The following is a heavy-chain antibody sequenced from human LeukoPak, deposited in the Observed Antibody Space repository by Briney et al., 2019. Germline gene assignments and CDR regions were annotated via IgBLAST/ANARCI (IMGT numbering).Heavy chain of an antibody. Sequence: GSLRLSCAASGFTFSSYAMSWVRQAPGKGLEWVSAISGSGGNTYYADSVKGRFTISRDNSKNTLYLQMNSLRAEDTAVYYCAKRPDSSGYYTGNFHHWGQGTLVTVSS. D-gene: IGHD3-22*01. V-gene: IGHV3-23*01. CDR1: GFTFSSYA. CDR3: AKRPDSSGYYTGNFHH. J-gene: IGHJ1*01. CDR2: ISGSGGNT.